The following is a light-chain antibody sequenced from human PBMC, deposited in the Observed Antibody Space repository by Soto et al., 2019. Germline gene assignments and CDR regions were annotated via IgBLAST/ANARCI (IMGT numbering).Light chain of an antibody. CDR3: AAWDDRLSGHVV. V-gene: IGLV1-47*01. Sequence: QAVVTQPPSASGTAGQRVTISCSGSSSNIGSHYVYWYQQLPGTAPKLLSYRHNHRSSGVPDRFAGSKSGTSASLAISGLRSEYEADYYCAAWDDRLSGHVVFGGGTKLTVL. CDR2: RHN. J-gene: IGLJ2*01. CDR1: SSNIGSHY.